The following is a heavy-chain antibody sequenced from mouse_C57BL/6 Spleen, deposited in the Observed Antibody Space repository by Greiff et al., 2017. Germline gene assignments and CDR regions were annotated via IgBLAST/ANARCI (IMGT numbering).Heavy chain of an antibody. CDR3: ARYDGNSWFAY. Sequence: VKLQQSGAELVRPGTSVKMSCKASGYTFTNYWIGWAKQRPGHGLEWIGDIYPGGGYTNYNEKFKGKATLTADKSSSTAYMQFSSLTSEDSAIYFCARYDGNSWFAYWGQGTLVTVSA. V-gene: IGHV1-63*01. CDR1: GYTFTNYW. CDR2: IYPGGGYT. D-gene: IGHD2-1*01. J-gene: IGHJ3*01.